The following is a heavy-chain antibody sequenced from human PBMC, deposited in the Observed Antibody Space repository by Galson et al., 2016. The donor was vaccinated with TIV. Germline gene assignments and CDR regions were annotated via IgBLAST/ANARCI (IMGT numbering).Heavy chain of an antibody. V-gene: IGHV1-24*01. J-gene: IGHJ4*02. Sequence: SVKVSCKVSGYSLSDLSMHWVRQAPGRGLAWMGGFAPEDDEIIYEEKFQGRVTMTEDTSTETAFLELSSLRSEDTAVYYCATSLRGDSMVRGIRSLYFDYWGQGPLVTVSS. D-gene: IGHD3-10*01. CDR3: ATSLRGDSMVRGIRSLYFDY. CDR2: FAPEDDEI. CDR1: GYSLSDLS.